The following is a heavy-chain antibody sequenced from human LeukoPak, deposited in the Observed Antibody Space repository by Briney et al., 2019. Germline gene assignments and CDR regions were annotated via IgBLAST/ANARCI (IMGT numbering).Heavy chain of an antibody. D-gene: IGHD1-26*01. CDR2: IIPIFGTA. Sequence: SVKVSCKASGGTFSSYAVSWVRQAPGQGLEWMGGIIPIFGTANYAQKFQGRVTITADESTSTAYMELSSLRSEDTAVYYCARGQVGATLVYFDYWGQGTLVTVSS. CDR3: ARGQVGATLVYFDY. J-gene: IGHJ4*02. V-gene: IGHV1-69*13. CDR1: GGTFSSYA.